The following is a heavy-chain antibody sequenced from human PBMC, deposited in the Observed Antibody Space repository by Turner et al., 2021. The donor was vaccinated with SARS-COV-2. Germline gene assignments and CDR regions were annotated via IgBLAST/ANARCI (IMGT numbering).Heavy chain of an antibody. V-gene: IGHV3-48*02. CDR2: SSSSSSTI. CDR1: GFTFSRFS. D-gene: IGHD5-18*01. CDR3: AGDQGEGHTPMVTYYYGMDV. Sequence: EVQLVESGGGLVQPGGSLRLYCAASGFTFSRFSMNWVRQAPGNGLEWVSYSSSSSSTIYYADSVKGRFTISRDNAKNSLYLQMNSLRDEDTAVYYCAGDQGEGHTPMVTYYYGMDVWGQGTTVTVSS. J-gene: IGHJ6*02.